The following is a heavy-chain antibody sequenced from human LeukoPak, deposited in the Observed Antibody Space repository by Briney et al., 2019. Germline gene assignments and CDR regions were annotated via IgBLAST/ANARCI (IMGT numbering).Heavy chain of an antibody. D-gene: IGHD1-7*01. V-gene: IGHV1-69*01. CDR2: IIPIFGTA. Sequence: GSSVKVSCKASGGTFSSYAISWVRQAPGQGLEWMGGIIPIFGTANYAQKFQGRVTITADESTSTAYMELSSLRSEDTAVYYCARDRELQHPHYYYYYMDVWGKGTTVTVSS. J-gene: IGHJ6*03. CDR1: GGTFSSYA. CDR3: ARDRELQHPHYYYYYMDV.